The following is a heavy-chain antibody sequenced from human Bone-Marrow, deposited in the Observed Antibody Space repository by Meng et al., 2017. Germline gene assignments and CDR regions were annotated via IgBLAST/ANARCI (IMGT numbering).Heavy chain of an antibody. CDR1: GFTFSSYW. D-gene: IGHD1-26*01. CDR3: ARDVAGRGGY. Sequence: VPLVASGGGLVLPGGSLSLSCAASGFTFSSYWMHWVRQTPGKGLVWVSRINTDGTTTTYADSVKGRFTISRDNAKNTLYLQMNSLRGEDTAVYYCARDVAGRGGYWGQGTLVTVSS. J-gene: IGHJ4*02. V-gene: IGHV3-74*01. CDR2: INTDGTTT.